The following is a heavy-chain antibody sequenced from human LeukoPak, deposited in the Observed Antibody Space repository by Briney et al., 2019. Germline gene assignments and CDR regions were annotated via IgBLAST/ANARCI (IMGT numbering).Heavy chain of an antibody. Sequence: GGSLRLSCAASGFTFSSYAMSWVRQAPGKGLEWVSAISGSGGSTYYADSVKGRFTISRDNSKNTLYLQMNSLRAEDTAVYYCAKFGDDFWSHALRSVVAYMDVGGKGTTVTVS. V-gene: IGHV3-23*01. CDR1: GFTFSSYA. CDR3: AKFGDDFWSHALRSVVAYMDV. D-gene: IGHD3-3*01. J-gene: IGHJ6*03. CDR2: ISGSGGST.